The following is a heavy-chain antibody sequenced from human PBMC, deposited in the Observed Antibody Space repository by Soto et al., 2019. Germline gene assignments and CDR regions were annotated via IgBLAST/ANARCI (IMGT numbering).Heavy chain of an antibody. Sequence: QVQLVESGGGVVQPGRSLRLSCAASKFSFSDYAMHWLRQAPGKGLEWVAVISYDGSNKYYADSVKGRFTISRDNSKNTLFLQMNSLRVEDTAVYYCARDPRGSYPIFDYWGQGVLVIVSS. CDR1: KFSFSDYA. D-gene: IGHD6-19*01. V-gene: IGHV3-30-3*01. J-gene: IGHJ4*02. CDR2: ISYDGSNK. CDR3: ARDPRGSYPIFDY.